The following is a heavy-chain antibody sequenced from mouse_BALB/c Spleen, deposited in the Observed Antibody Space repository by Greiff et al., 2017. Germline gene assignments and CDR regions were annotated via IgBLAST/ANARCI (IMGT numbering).Heavy chain of an antibody. CDR1: GFSFTSYG. D-gene: IGHD2-1*01. J-gene: IGHJ3*01. CDR3: AKNEGYGNFPFAY. Sequence: VQRVESGPSLVQPSQTLSISCTASGFSFTSYGVYWVRQSPGKGLEWLGVIWRGGSTDYNAAFMSRLCITKDNSKSQVFFKMNSLQADDTAIYYCAKNEGYGNFPFAYWGQGTLVTVSA. CDR2: IWRGGST. V-gene: IGHV2-5-1*01.